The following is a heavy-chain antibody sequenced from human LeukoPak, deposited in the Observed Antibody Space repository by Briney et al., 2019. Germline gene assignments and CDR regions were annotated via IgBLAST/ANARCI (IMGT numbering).Heavy chain of an antibody. CDR1: GYSISSGYY. Sequence: KPSETLSLTCTVSGYSISSGYYWSWIRQPPGKGLEWIGYIYYSGSTNYNPSLKSRVTISVDTSKNQFSLKLSSVTAADTAVYYCARGGWRSEENWFDPWGQGTLVTVSS. J-gene: IGHJ5*02. CDR3: ARGGWRSEENWFDP. CDR2: IYYSGST. V-gene: IGHV4-61*01. D-gene: IGHD2-15*01.